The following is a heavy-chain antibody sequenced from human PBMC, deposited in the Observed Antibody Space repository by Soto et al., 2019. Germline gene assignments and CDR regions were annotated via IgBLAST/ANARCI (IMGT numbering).Heavy chain of an antibody. CDR3: ARGGDNSGYENFEY. J-gene: IGHJ4*02. V-gene: IGHV3-48*03. CDR1: GFTFSSYE. CDR2: ISSGGNSI. Sequence: SCKASGFTFSSYEMNWVRQAPGKGLEWVSHISSGGNSIYYADSVRGRFTISRDNAKNSLYLQMNSLRVEDTAIYYCARGGDNSGYENFEYWGQGTLVTVSS. D-gene: IGHD5-12*01.